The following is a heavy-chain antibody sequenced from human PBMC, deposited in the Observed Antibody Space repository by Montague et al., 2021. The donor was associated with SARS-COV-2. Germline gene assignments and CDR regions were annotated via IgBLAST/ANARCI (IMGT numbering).Heavy chain of an antibody. V-gene: IGHV2-5*02. CDR2: XXGDDEN. J-gene: IGHJ5*02. CDR1: GFSLSTSEVG. D-gene: IGHD3-9*01. CDR3: AHFGILRYFDP. Sequence: PALVKPTQTLTLTCTFSGFSLSTSEVGVGWIRQPPGKAPEFLALXXGDDENRYKPSLKSRLTITKVTSKNQVVLTMTNVDPVDTATYYCAHFGILRYFDPWGQGTLVTVPS.